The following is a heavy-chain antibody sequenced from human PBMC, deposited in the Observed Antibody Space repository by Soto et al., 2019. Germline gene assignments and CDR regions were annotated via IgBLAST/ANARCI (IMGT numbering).Heavy chain of an antibody. J-gene: IGHJ4*02. D-gene: IGHD2-15*01. CDR1: GFTVSSNY. Sequence: EVQLVESGGGLVQPGGSLRLSCAASGFTVSSNYMSWVRQAPGKGLEWVSVIYSGGSTYYADSVKGRFTISRDNSKNTLYLQMNSLRAEDTAVYYCAGGAKLVVAATCLDYWGQGTLVTVSS. V-gene: IGHV3-66*01. CDR3: AGGAKLVVAATCLDY. CDR2: IYSGGST.